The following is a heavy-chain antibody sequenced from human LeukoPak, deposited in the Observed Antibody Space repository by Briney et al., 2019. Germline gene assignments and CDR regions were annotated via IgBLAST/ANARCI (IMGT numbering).Heavy chain of an antibody. CDR1: GFTFSSYW. D-gene: IGHD6-13*01. CDR3: ARVGSSCFFDY. CDR2: IQQDGSEK. V-gene: IGHV3-7*04. J-gene: IGHJ4*02. Sequence: PGGSLRLSCAASGFTFSSYWMSWVRQAPGKGLEWVANIQQDGSEKYYVDSVKGRFTISRDNAKNSLYLQMNSLRAEDTAVYYWARVGSSCFFDYWGKGPLVTVP.